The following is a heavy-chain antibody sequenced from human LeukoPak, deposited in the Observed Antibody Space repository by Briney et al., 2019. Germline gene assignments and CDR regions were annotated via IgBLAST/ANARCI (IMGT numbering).Heavy chain of an antibody. CDR1: GFTFSSYA. J-gene: IGHJ1*01. Sequence: GGSLRLSCAASGFTFSSYAMSWVRQAPGKGLEWVSVISGSGGSTYYADSVKGRFTISRDDSKNTLFLHLNSLRGEDTAVYYCTRNSGWYGLSWGQGTLVTVSS. D-gene: IGHD6-19*01. CDR2: ISGSGGST. CDR3: TRNSGWYGLS. V-gene: IGHV3-23*01.